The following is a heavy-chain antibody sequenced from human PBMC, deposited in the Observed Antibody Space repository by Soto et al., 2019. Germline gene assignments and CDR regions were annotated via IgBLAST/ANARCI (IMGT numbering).Heavy chain of an antibody. CDR2: ISWNSGSI. J-gene: IGHJ4*02. V-gene: IGHV3-9*01. CDR1: GFTFDDYA. Sequence: EVQLVESGGGLVQPGRSLRLSCAASGFTFDDYAMHWVRQAPGKGLEWVSGISWNSGSIGYADSVKGRFTISRDNAKNSLYLQMNSLRAEDTAMYYCASLAIGTIIRGAPDFWGQGTLVTVSS. D-gene: IGHD3-10*01. CDR3: ASLAIGTIIRGAPDF.